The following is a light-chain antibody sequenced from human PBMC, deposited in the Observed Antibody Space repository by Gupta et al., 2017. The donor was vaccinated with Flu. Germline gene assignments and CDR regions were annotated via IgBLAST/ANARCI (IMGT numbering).Light chain of an antibody. CDR3: QVWHISSDHLRV. CDR2: ADS. Sequence: SYVLTQPPSVSVAPGQTARITCGGDNIGSKSMHWYQQKPGQAPVLVVYADSDRPSGIPERFSGSNSGNTATLTISEVEAGDEADYFCQVWHISSDHLRVFGGGTKLSVL. J-gene: IGLJ2*01. V-gene: IGLV3-21*02. CDR1: NIGSKS.